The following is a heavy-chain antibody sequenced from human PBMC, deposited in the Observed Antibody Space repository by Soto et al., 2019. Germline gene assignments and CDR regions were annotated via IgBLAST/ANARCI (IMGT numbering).Heavy chain of an antibody. Sequence: QVQLVQSGAEVKKPGASVKVSCKASGYTFTSYDINWVRQATGQGLEWMGWMNPNSGNTGYAQKFQGRVAMTRNTSMSTGYMELSSLRSEDTAVYYCARGGGIGDGDYVGCDSWGQGTLVTVSS. D-gene: IGHD4-17*01. CDR1: GYTFTSYD. CDR3: ARGGGIGDGDYVGCDS. CDR2: MNPNSGNT. J-gene: IGHJ5*01. V-gene: IGHV1-8*01.